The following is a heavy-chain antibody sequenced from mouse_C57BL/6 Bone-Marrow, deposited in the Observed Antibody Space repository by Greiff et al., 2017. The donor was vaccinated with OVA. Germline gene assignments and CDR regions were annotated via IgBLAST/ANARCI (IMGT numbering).Heavy chain of an antibody. V-gene: IGHV1-69*01. CDR3: ARSDYYGSSYDWYFDV. Sequence: QVHVKQPGAELVMPGASVKLSCKASGYTFTSYWMHWVKQRPGQGLEWIGEIDPSDSYTNYNQKFKGKSTLTVDKSSSTAYMQLSSLTSEDDAVYDCARSDYYGSSYDWYFDVWGTGTTVTVSS. D-gene: IGHD1-1*01. CDR1: GYTFTSYW. J-gene: IGHJ1*03. CDR2: IDPSDSYT.